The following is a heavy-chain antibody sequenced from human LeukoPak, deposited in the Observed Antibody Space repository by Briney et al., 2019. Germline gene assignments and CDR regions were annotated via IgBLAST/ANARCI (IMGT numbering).Heavy chain of an antibody. CDR2: ISSSGSTI. V-gene: IGHV3-11*01. CDR3: ARDGYVFDSGALDY. D-gene: IGHD5-12*01. Sequence: GGSLRLSCAASGFTFSDYYMSWIRQAPGKGLEWVSYISSSGSTIYYADSVKGRFAISRDNAKNSLYLQMNSLRAEDTVVYYCARDGYVFDSGALDYWGQGTLVTVSS. J-gene: IGHJ4*02. CDR1: GFTFSDYY.